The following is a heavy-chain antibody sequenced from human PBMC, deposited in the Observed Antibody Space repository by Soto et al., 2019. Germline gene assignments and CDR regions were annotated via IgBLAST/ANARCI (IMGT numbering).Heavy chain of an antibody. V-gene: IGHV4-30-2*01. D-gene: IGHD3-10*01. J-gene: IGHJ5*02. CDR2: ISHTGST. Sequence: TLSLTCAVSGGSITSGNSYSWSWIRQPPGKGLEWIGSISHTGSTSYNPSLKSRVTMSVDKSKNQFSLKLTSVTAADMGVSYSAKAVARYFGNWLDPWGQGTLVTVYS. CDR3: AKAVARYFGNWLDP. CDR1: GGSITSGNSYS.